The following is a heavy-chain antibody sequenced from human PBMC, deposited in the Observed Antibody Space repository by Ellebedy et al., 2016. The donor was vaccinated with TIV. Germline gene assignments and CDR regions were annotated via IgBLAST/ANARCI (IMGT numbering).Heavy chain of an antibody. CDR1: GFSFNNYW. D-gene: IGHD4-23*01. J-gene: IGHJ4*02. Sequence: GESLKISCAASGFSFNNYWMNWARQDPGKGLEWVANIKQDGSEQYYVDSVKGRVTISRDNTKNSLYLQMNSLRGEDTAMYYCVRGAGWVTDYWGQGTLVTVSS. CDR2: IKQDGSEQ. CDR3: VRGAGWVTDY. V-gene: IGHV3-7*03.